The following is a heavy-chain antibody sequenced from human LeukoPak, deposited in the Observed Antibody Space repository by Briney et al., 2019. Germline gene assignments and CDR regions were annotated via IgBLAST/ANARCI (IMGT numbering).Heavy chain of an antibody. J-gene: IGHJ4*02. Sequence: GGSLRLSCVASGFTFGSYWMSWVRQAPGKGLEWVANIKQDGSEKYYVDSVKGRFTISRDNAKNSLYLQMNSLRAEDTAVYYCARDSSGWYKGGDYWGQGTLVTVSS. CDR1: GFTFGSYW. V-gene: IGHV3-7*01. CDR2: IKQDGSEK. CDR3: ARDSSGWYKGGDY. D-gene: IGHD6-19*01.